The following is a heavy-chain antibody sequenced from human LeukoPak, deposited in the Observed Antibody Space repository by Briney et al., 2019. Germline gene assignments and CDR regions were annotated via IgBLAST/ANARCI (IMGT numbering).Heavy chain of an antibody. J-gene: IGHJ6*04. CDR1: GFTFSRYS. CDR2: ISSSSSYI. V-gene: IGHV3-21*01. D-gene: IGHD3-3*01. Sequence: PGGSLRLSCAASGFTFSRYSMNWVRQAPGKGLEWVSSISSSSSYIYYADSVKGRFTISRDNAKNSLYLQMNSLRAEDTAVYYCARDAISGTPLDVWGKGTTVTVSS. CDR3: ARDAISGTPLDV.